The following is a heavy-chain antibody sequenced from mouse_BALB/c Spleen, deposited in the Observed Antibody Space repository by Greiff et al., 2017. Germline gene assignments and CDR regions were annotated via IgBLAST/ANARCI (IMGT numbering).Heavy chain of an antibody. CDR1: GYSFTGYF. V-gene: IGHV1-20*02. J-gene: IGHJ3*01. D-gene: IGHD1-1*01. Sequence: EVKLVESGPELVKPGASVKISCKASGYSFTGYFMNWVMQSHGKSLEWIGRINPYNGDTFYNQKFKGKATLTVDKSSSTAHMELRSLASEDSAVYYCARSGYYGSSPIAYWGQGTLVTVSA. CDR3: ARSGYYGSSPIAY. CDR2: INPYNGDT.